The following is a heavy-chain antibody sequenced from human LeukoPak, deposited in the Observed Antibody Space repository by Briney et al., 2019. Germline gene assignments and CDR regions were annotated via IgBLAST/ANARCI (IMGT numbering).Heavy chain of an antibody. D-gene: IGHD3-3*01. CDR3: ARWYTIFGMDD. CDR1: GGSFSGYY. J-gene: IGHJ4*02. CDR2: INHSGST. Sequence: SETLSLTCAVYGGSFSGYYWSWIRQPPGKGLEWIGEINHSGSTNYNPSLKSRVTISVDTSKNQFSLKLSSVTAADTAVYYCARWYTIFGMDDWGQGTLVTVSS. V-gene: IGHV4-34*01.